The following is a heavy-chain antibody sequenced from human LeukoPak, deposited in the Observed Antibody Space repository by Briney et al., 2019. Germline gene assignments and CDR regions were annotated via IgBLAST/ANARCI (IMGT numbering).Heavy chain of an antibody. CDR2: ITSNGDAT. CDR3: VRERGRFQGRWDFFDY. Sequence: GGSLRLSCSASGFTFSRFAMHWVRQAPGKGLEYVSAITSNGDATYSVDSVKGRFTISRDNSKNTLYLQMSSLRVEDTAVYYCVRERGRFQGRWDFFDYWGQGTLVTVSS. CDR1: GFTFSRFA. J-gene: IGHJ4*02. V-gene: IGHV3-64D*09. D-gene: IGHD3-16*01.